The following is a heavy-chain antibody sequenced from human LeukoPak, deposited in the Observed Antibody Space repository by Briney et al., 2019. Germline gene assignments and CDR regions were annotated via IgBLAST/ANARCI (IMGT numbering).Heavy chain of an antibody. CDR1: GFTFSSYW. V-gene: IGHV3-7*01. CDR3: ASIQIAVAGPLLGAFDI. D-gene: IGHD6-19*01. Sequence: PGGSLRLSCAASGFTFSSYWMSWVRQAPGKGLEWVANIKQDGSEKYYVDSVKGRFTISRDNAKNSLYLQMNSLRAEDTAVYYCASIQIAVAGPLLGAFDIWGQGTMVTVSS. J-gene: IGHJ3*02. CDR2: IKQDGSEK.